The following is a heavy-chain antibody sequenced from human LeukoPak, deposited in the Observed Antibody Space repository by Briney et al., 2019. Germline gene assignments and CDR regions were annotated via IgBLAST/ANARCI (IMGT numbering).Heavy chain of an antibody. Sequence: PGRSLRSPCAASGFTSSSYAMHWGRPAPRKGLEWVAVISYDGSNKSYADSVKGRFTISRDNSKNTLYLQMNSLRAEDTAVYYCARVSGLAWYFDYWGQGTLVTVSS. V-gene: IGHV3-30-3*01. CDR2: ISYDGSNK. CDR1: GFTSSSYA. D-gene: IGHD5-12*01. J-gene: IGHJ4*02. CDR3: ARVSGLAWYFDY.